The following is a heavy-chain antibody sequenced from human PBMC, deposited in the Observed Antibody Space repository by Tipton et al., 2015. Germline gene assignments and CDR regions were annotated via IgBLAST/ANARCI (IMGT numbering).Heavy chain of an antibody. CDR3: ARDGYDVLTGHSVTFDY. D-gene: IGHD3-9*01. J-gene: IGHJ4*02. CDR1: GFTFSSCS. Sequence: SLRLSCAASGFTFSSCSMNWLRQAPGKGLEWVASISSGSTYIYYADSVKGRFTISRDNAKNSPFLQMNSLRAEDTAVYYCARDGYDVLTGHSVTFDYWGQGSLVTVSS. V-gene: IGHV3-21*01. CDR2: ISSGSTYI.